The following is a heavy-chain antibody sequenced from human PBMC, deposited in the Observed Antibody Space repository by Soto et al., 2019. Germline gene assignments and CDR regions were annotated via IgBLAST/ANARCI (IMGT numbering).Heavy chain of an antibody. D-gene: IGHD3-3*01. CDR2: IYWDDEK. CDR1: GFSLTTTGVG. J-gene: IGHJ4*02. Sequence: QITLNDSGPTPVNPRQTLTLTCTSSGFSLTTTGVGVGWIRQSPGKAPELLALIYWDDEKRYSPSLKSRITITKDASKNQVVLTMADLDPADTATSYCAHRVLRTVFGLVTTTAIYFDFWGQGTPVAVSS. CDR3: AHRVLRTVFGLVTTTAIYFDF. V-gene: IGHV2-5*02.